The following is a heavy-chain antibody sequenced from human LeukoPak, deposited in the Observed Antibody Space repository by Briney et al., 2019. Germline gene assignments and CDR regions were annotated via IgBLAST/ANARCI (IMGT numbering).Heavy chain of an antibody. J-gene: IGHJ3*02. Sequence: ASVKVSCTASGYTFTGYYMHWVRQAPGQGLEWMGWINPNSGGTNYAQKFQGWVTMTRDTSISTAYMELSRLRSDDTAVYYCARRIFGVASPDAFDIWGQGTMVTVSS. CDR3: ARRIFGVASPDAFDI. V-gene: IGHV1-2*04. CDR1: GYTFTGYY. D-gene: IGHD3-3*01. CDR2: INPNSGGT.